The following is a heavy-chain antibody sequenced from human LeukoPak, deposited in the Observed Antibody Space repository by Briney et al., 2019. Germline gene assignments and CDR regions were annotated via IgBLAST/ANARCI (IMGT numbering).Heavy chain of an antibody. V-gene: IGHV3-21*01. CDR1: GFTFSSYS. CDR3: ARDRYDSSAFDY. J-gene: IGHJ4*02. D-gene: IGHD3-22*01. Sequence: PGGSLRLSCAASGFTFSSYSMNWVRQAPGKGLEGVSSISSSSSYIYYADSVKGRFTISRDNAKNSLYLQMNSLRAEDTAVYYCARDRYDSSAFDYWGQGTLVTVSS. CDR2: ISSSSSYI.